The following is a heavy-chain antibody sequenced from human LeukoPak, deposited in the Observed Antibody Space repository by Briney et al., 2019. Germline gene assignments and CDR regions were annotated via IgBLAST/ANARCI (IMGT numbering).Heavy chain of an antibody. CDR3: GREPCAVATPSNGSDP. J-gene: IGHJ5*02. D-gene: IGHD5-12*01. CDR1: GFTFSSYA. Sequence: GRSLRLSCAASGFTFSSYAMSWVRHAPGKGLEWVSAISGSGGSTYYADSVKGRFTISRDNSKNTPYLQMNSLRAQDQTVYYCGREPCAVATPSNGSDPWGQGTLVTVSS. CDR2: ISGSGGST. V-gene: IGHV3-23*01.